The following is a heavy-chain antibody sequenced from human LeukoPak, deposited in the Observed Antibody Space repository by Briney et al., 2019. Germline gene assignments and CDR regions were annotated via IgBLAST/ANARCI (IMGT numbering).Heavy chain of an antibody. D-gene: IGHD3-22*01. CDR3: ARSADSSGPYWYFDL. CDR2: ISSSSSYI. CDR1: GFTLSSYS. J-gene: IGHJ2*01. V-gene: IGHV3-21*01. Sequence: GGSLRLSCAASGFTLSSYSMNWVRQAPGKGLEWVSSISSSSSYIYCADSVKGRFTISRDNAKNSLYLQMNSLRAEDTAVYYCARSADSSGPYWYFDLWGRGTLVTVSS.